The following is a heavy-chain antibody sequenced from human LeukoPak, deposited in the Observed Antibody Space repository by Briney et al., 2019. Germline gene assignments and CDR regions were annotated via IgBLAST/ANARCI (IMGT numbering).Heavy chain of an antibody. CDR2: INHSGST. CDR3: ARERYYYGSGSYYNAQYYFDY. J-gene: IGHJ4*02. V-gene: IGHV4-34*01. Sequence: SETLSLTCAVYGGSFNKDYWSWIRQPPGKGLEWIGEINHSGSTNYNPSFGSRVTISVHTSKNQFSLKLSSVTAADTAVYYCARERYYYGSGSYYNAQYYFDYWGQGTLVTVSS. D-gene: IGHD3-10*01. CDR1: GGSFNKDY.